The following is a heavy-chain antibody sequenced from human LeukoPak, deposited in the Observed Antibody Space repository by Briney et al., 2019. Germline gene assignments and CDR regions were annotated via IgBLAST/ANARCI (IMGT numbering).Heavy chain of an antibody. V-gene: IGHV4-61*02. CDR1: GGSISSGSYY. Sequence: SETLSLTCTVSGGSISSGSYYWSWIRQPAGKGLEWIGRIYTSGSTNYNPSLKSRVTISVDTSKNQFSLKLSSVTAADTAVYYCARDLGGYWGIELDYWGQGTLVTVSS. J-gene: IGHJ4*02. CDR2: IYTSGST. D-gene: IGHD5-18*01. CDR3: ARDLGGYWGIELDY.